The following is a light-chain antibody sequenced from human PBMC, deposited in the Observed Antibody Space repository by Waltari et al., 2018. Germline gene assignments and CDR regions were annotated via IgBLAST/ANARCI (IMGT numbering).Light chain of an antibody. CDR3: SSYTSSSTWV. V-gene: IGLV2-14*01. CDR2: EVS. J-gene: IGLJ3*02. Sequence: WYQQHQGKAPNLMIYEVSKRPSGVSHRFSGSQSGNTASLTISGRQAEDEADYYCSSYTSSSTWVFGGGTKLTVL.